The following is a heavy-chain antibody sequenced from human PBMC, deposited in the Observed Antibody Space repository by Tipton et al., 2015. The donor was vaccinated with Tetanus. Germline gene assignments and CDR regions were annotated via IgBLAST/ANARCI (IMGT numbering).Heavy chain of an antibody. D-gene: IGHD2/OR15-2a*01. CDR1: RPTFRSYW. V-gene: IGHV3-9*01. CDR3: AKGIGYYGMDV. Sequence: SLRLSCEASRPTFRSYWMHWVRQAPGKGLEWVSGISWNSGSIGYADSVKGRFTISRDNAKNSPYLQMNSLRAEDTALYYCAKGIGYYGMDVWGQGTTVTVSS. CDR2: ISWNSGSI. J-gene: IGHJ6*02.